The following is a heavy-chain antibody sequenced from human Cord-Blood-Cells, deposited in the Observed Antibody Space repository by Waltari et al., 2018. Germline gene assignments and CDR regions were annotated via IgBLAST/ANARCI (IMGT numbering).Heavy chain of an antibody. V-gene: IGHV1-3*01. CDR3: ARALHYYGSGSYLAPFDI. D-gene: IGHD3-10*01. CDR2: INAGNGNT. CDR1: GYTFTSYA. Sequence: QVQLVQSGAEVKKPGASVKVSCKASGYTFTSYAMHWVRQAPGQRLEWMGWINAGNGNTKYSQKCQGRVTITRDTSASTAYMELSSLRSEDTAVYYCARALHYYGSGSYLAPFDIWGQGTMVTVSS. J-gene: IGHJ3*02.